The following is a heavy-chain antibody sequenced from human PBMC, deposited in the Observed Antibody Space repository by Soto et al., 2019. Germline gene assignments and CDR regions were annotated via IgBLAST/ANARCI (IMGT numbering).Heavy chain of an antibody. Sequence: EVQLLESGGGLLQPGGSLRLSCAASGFTFRTYAMSWVRQAPGKGLEWVSGVSGSGSSTYYTESVKGRFTVSRDNSKNTLYLQMNSLRDEDTARYYCVRDLRFLDWPYFDNWGQGTLVTVSS. J-gene: IGHJ4*02. V-gene: IGHV3-23*01. CDR1: GFTFRTYA. D-gene: IGHD3-3*01. CDR2: VSGSGSST. CDR3: VRDLRFLDWPYFDN.